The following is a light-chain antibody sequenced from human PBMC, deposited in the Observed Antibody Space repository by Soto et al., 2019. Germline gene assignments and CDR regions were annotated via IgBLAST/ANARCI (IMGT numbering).Light chain of an antibody. CDR3: SSFTSNRIYV. Sequence: QSVLTQPTSVSGSPGQSITISCTGNHNDICTYDYVSWYQQHPGRAPRLLIHGVTTRPSGISDRFSASKSGLTASLTISGLQPEDEADYYCSSFTSNRIYVFGPGTKVTVL. V-gene: IGLV2-14*03. J-gene: IGLJ1*01. CDR2: GVT. CDR1: HNDICTYDY.